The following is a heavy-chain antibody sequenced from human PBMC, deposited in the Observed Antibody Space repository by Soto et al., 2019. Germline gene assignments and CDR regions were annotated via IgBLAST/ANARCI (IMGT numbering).Heavy chain of an antibody. D-gene: IGHD6-13*01. J-gene: IGHJ5*02. V-gene: IGHV3-48*02. CDR3: ARDIPTAAGTIWGNWFDP. CDR1: GFTFSSYS. Sequence: EVQLVESGGGLVQPRGSLRLSCAASGFTFSSYSMNWVRQAPGKGLEWVSYISSSSSTIYYADSVKGRFTISRDNAKNSLYLQMNSLRDEDTAVYYCARDIPTAAGTIWGNWFDPWGQGTLVTVSS. CDR2: ISSSSSTI.